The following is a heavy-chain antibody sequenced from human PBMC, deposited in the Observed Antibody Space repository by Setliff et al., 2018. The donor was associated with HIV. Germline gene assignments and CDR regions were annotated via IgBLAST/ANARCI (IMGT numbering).Heavy chain of an antibody. J-gene: IGHJ3*02. CDR1: GGSISGYY. V-gene: IGHV4-4*09. CDR2: IYSSGST. Sequence: SETLSLTCTVSGGSISGYYWSWIWQSPGKGLEWIGYIYSSGSTNFNPSLKSRVTLSIDTSKNQFSLNLTSMTAADTAVYFCVRHGYYYDFIDIWGQGTVVTVSS. D-gene: IGHD3-22*01. CDR3: VRHGYYYDFIDI.